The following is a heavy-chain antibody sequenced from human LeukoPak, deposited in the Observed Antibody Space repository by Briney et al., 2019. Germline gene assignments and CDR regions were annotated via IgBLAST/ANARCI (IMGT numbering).Heavy chain of an antibody. D-gene: IGHD1-1*01. CDR2: FYYSGST. Sequence: SETLSLTCTVSGGSVSSGRYYWSWIRQPPGKGLEWIGYFYYSGSTNYNPSLKTRVTISVDTFKNQFSLKVSSVTAADTAVYYCARKRTGDQGYYFDYWGQGTLVTVSS. J-gene: IGHJ4*02. CDR1: GGSVSSGRYY. CDR3: ARKRTGDQGYYFDY. V-gene: IGHV4-61*01.